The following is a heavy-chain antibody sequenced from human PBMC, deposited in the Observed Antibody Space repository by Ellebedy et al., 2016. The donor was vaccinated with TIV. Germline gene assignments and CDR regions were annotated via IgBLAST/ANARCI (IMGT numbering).Heavy chain of an antibody. CDR3: ARDRTLAWLYCSGGSCYFDY. Sequence: GESLKISCAASGFTFSSYSMNWVRQAPGKGLEWVSYISSSSSTIYYADSVKGRFTISRDNAKNSLYLQMNSLRDEDTAVYYCARDRTLAWLYCSGGSCYFDYWGQGTLVTVSS. V-gene: IGHV3-48*02. CDR2: ISSSSSTI. J-gene: IGHJ4*02. CDR1: GFTFSSYS. D-gene: IGHD2-15*01.